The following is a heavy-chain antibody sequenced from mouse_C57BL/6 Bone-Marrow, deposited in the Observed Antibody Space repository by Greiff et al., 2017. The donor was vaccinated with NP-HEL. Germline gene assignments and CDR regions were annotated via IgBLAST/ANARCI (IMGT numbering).Heavy chain of an antibody. V-gene: IGHV1-69*01. J-gene: IGHJ1*03. CDR2: IDPSDSYT. CDR1: GYTFTGYW. D-gene: IGHD2-2*01. CDR3: ARSTMVTTGDWYFDV. Sequence: QVQLQQPGAELVMPGASVKLSCKASGYTFTGYWMHWVKQRPGQGLEWIGEIDPSDSYTNYNQKFKGKSTLTVDKSSSTAYMQLSSLTSEDSAVYYCARSTMVTTGDWYFDVWGTGTTVTVSS.